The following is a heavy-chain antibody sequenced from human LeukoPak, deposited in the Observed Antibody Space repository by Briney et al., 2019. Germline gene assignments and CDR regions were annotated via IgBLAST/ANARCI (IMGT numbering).Heavy chain of an antibody. CDR1: GGSISNYY. J-gene: IGHJ4*02. CDR2: IYTTGST. D-gene: IGHD1-26*01. CDR3: ARVGGIFPSFDY. Sequence: WETLRLSCTASGGSISNYYMSWVRQPAGKGLEWIGRIYTTGSTNYTPSLKSRVTMSVDTSKNQFSLKLTSVTAADTAVYYCARVGGIFPSFDYLGQGTLVTVSS. V-gene: IGHV4-4*07.